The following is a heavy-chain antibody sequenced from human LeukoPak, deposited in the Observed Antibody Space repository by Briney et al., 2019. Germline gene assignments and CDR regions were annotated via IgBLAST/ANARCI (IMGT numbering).Heavy chain of an antibody. D-gene: IGHD3-22*01. CDR1: GYTFTGYY. CDR3: ARAKATMIVNWFDP. V-gene: IGHV1-2*02. J-gene: IGHJ5*02. Sequence: ASVKVSCKASGYTFTGYYMHWVRQAPGQGLEWMGWINPNSGGTNYAQKFQGRVTMTRDTSISTAYMELSRLRSEDTAVYYCARAKATMIVNWFDPWGQGTLVTVSS. CDR2: INPNSGGT.